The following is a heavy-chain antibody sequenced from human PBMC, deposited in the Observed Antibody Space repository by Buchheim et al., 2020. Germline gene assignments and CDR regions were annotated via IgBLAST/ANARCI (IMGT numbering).Heavy chain of an antibody. J-gene: IGHJ6*02. CDR2: ISYDGANK. D-gene: IGHD2-15*01. V-gene: IGHV3-30-3*01. Sequence: QVQVVESGGGVVQPGRSLRLSCTASGFTFNNDALHWVRQAPGKGLEWVALISYDGANKYYAESVKGRFTISRDNSKNQVSLQMDSLTTEDSAVYYCSRGGGLVLAYAMDVWGQGTT. CDR3: SRGGGLVLAYAMDV. CDR1: GFTFNNDA.